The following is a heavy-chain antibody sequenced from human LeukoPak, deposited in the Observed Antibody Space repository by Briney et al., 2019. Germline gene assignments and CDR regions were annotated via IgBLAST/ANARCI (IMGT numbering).Heavy chain of an antibody. V-gene: IGHV1-2*04. CDR1: GYTFTGYY. D-gene: IGHD1-1*01. Sequence: ASVKVSCKASGYTFTGYYMHWVRQAPGQGLEWMGWINPNSGGTNYAQKFQGWVTMTRDTSISTAYMELSSLRSEDTAVYYCARGVGTTGTTPKEFDYWGQGTLVTVSS. J-gene: IGHJ4*02. CDR3: ARGVGTTGTTPKEFDY. CDR2: INPNSGGT.